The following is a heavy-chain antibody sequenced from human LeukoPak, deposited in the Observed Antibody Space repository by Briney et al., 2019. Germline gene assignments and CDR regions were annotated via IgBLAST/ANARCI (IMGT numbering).Heavy chain of an antibody. CDR3: ARAPYAIDYYYGMDV. Sequence: GGSLRLSCAASGFTVSSNYMSWVRQAPGKGLEWASVIYSGGSTYYADSVKGRFTISRDNSKNTLYLQMNSLRAEDTAVYYCARAPYAIDYYYGMDVWGQGTTVTVSS. J-gene: IGHJ6*02. CDR2: IYSGGST. D-gene: IGHD2-8*01. CDR1: GFTVSSNY. V-gene: IGHV3-53*01.